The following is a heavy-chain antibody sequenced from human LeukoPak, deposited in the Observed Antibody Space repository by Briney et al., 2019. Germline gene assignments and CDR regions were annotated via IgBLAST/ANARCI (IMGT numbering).Heavy chain of an antibody. CDR1: GDPISSYSDY. J-gene: IGHJ4*02. D-gene: IGHD5-12*01. Sequence: PSETLSLTCTVSGDPISSYSDYSNYKWTWIRQPPGKGLEWIGYVYYSGSINYNPSLKSRVTISVDTSNNQFSLKLTSVTAADTAVYYCAREYSGFDYWGQGTLVTVSS. CDR2: VYYSGSI. CDR3: AREYSGFDY. V-gene: IGHV4-61*01.